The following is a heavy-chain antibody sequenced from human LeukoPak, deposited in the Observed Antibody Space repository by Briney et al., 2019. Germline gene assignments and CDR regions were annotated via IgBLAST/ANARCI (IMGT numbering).Heavy chain of an antibody. J-gene: IGHJ4*02. CDR1: GFTFIKYS. V-gene: IGHV3-23*01. CDR3: ARVGDYTGYSSSWLNNAIDY. Sequence: PGGSLRLSCAASGFTFIKYSMHWVRQAPGKGLEWVSAITGSGAFTDYADSVKGRFTISRDNSKNTLYLQMNSLRAEDTAVYYCARVGDYTGYSSSWLNNAIDYWGQGTLASVSS. CDR2: ITGSGAFT. D-gene: IGHD6-13*01.